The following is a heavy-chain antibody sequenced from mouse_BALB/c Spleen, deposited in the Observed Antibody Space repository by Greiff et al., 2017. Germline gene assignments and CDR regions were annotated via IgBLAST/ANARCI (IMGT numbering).Heavy chain of an antibody. V-gene: IGHV5-9-4*01. Sequence: EVQRVESGGGLVKPGGSLKLSCAASGFTFSSYAMSWVRQSPEKRLEWVAEISSGGSYTYYPDTVTGRFTISRDNAKNTLYLEMSSLRSEDTAMYYCARETAAGLYFDYGGQGTTLTVSS. D-gene: IGHD3-3*01. CDR3: ARETAAGLYFDY. CDR1: GFTFSSYA. J-gene: IGHJ2*01. CDR2: ISSGGSYT.